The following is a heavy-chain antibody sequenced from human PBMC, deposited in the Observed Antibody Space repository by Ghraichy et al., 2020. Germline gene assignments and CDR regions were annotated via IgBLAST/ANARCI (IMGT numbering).Heavy chain of an antibody. CDR1: GGSFSGYY. V-gene: IGHV4-34*01. J-gene: IGHJ6*02. CDR2: INHSGST. D-gene: IGHD1-26*01. Sequence: SETLSLTCAVYGGSFSGYYWSWIRQPPGKGLEWIGEINHSGSTNYNPSLKSRVTISVDTSKNQFSLKLSSVTAADTAVYYCWGLFNQGWESAPPYYYYYYGMDVWGQGTTVTVSS. CDR3: WGLFNQGWESAPPYYYYYYGMDV.